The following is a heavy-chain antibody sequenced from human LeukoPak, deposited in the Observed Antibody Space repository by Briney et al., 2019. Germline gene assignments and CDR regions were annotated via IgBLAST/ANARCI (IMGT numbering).Heavy chain of an antibody. CDR3: ARGIAAAVEGPDY. V-gene: IGHV3-48*02. Sequence: GGSLRLSCAASGLTFSSNSMNWVRQAPGKGLEWISYISSSSSTIYYADSVKGRFTISRDNAKNSLYLQMNSLRDEDTAVYYCARGIAAAVEGPDYWGRGTLVTVSS. CDR1: GLTFSSNS. J-gene: IGHJ4*02. CDR2: ISSSSSTI. D-gene: IGHD6-13*01.